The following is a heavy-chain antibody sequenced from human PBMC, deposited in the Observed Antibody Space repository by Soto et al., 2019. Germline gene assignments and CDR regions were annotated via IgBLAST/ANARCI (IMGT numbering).Heavy chain of an antibody. D-gene: IGHD6-13*01. CDR3: ARDKDGASDQQLVQFQWYYYGMDV. CDR1: GFTFSSYS. V-gene: IGHV3-21*01. Sequence: PGGSLRLSCAASGFTFSSYSMNWVRQAPGKGLEWVSSISSSSSYIYYADSVKGRFTISRDNAKNSLYLQMNSLRAEDTAVYYCARDKDGASDQQLVQFQWYYYGMDVWGQGTKVTVSS. J-gene: IGHJ6*02. CDR2: ISSSSSYI.